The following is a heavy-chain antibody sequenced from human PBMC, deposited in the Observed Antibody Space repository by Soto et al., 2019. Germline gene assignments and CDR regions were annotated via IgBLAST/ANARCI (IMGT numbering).Heavy chain of an antibody. Sequence: GGSLRLSCAASGFTFSIYYMPWIRQAPGKGLEWVAVIWYDGSTKYYADSVKGRFTISRDTSKNTLYLQMNSLRAEDTAVYYCAGQSIAEYGMDIWGQGTTVTVAS. V-gene: IGHV3-33*01. CDR1: GFTFSIYY. CDR3: AGQSIAEYGMDI. CDR2: IWYDGSTK. J-gene: IGHJ6*02. D-gene: IGHD6-6*01.